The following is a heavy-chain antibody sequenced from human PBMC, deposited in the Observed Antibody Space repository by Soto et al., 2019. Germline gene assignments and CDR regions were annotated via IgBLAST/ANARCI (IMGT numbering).Heavy chain of an antibody. Sequence: SQTLSLTCAISGDSLSSNSAAWNWIRQSPSRGLEWLGRTYYRSKWYNDYAVSVRSRITINPDTSKNQFSLQLNYVNTEDTAMYYCARGRSWPRGDWFDPWGQGTLVTVS. V-gene: IGHV6-1*01. CDR1: GDSLSSNSAA. CDR2: TYYRSKWYN. D-gene: IGHD6-13*01. CDR3: ARGRSWPRGDWFDP. J-gene: IGHJ5*02.